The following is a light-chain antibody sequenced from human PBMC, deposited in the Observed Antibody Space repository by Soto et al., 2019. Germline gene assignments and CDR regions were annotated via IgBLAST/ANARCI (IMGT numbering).Light chain of an antibody. CDR2: GAS. V-gene: IGKV3-15*01. Sequence: EIVMTQSPATLSVSPGERATLSCRASQSVSSNLAWYQQKPCQAPRLLIYGASTRATGIPARFSGSGSGTEFTLTISSLQSEDFAVYYCQQYNNGPRTFGQGTKLEIK. CDR1: QSVSSN. CDR3: QQYNNGPRT. J-gene: IGKJ2*01.